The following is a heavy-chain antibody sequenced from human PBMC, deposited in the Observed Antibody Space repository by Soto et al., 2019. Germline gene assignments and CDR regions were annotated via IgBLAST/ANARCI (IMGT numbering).Heavy chain of an antibody. J-gene: IGHJ6*02. V-gene: IGHV1-69*13. CDR3: ATSVGIAPTGEDGMDV. CDR2: IIPILTTP. D-gene: IGHD2-8*02. CDR1: GYTFTHLC. Sequence: GASVKVSCKASGYTFTHLCFHWVRQAPGQGPEWIGGIIPILTTPNYAQKFQGRVTIVADESTTTVYMELSSLKFEDTAVYYCATSVGIAPTGEDGMDVWGQGTSVTVSS.